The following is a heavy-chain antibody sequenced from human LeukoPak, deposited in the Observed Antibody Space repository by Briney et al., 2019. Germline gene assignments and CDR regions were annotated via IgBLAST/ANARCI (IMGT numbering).Heavy chain of an antibody. Sequence: PGGSLRLSCAASGFTLSTYTMSWVRQAPGKGLEWVSAIIGSGGDTYYADSVKGRFTISRDNSKNTLYLQMNSLRAEDTAAYYCAKDIWVSAAGMFDYWGQGTLVTVSS. CDR3: AKDIWVSAAGMFDY. V-gene: IGHV3-23*01. CDR1: GFTLSTYT. CDR2: IIGSGGDT. D-gene: IGHD6-13*01. J-gene: IGHJ4*02.